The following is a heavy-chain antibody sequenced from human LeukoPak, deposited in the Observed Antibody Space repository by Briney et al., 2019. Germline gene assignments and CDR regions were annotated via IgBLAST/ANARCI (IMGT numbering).Heavy chain of an antibody. CDR3: ARDRSGYYLDY. D-gene: IGHD3-22*01. CDR1: GFTFSSYG. Sequence: GGSPRLSCAASGFTFSSYGMHWVRQAPGKGLEWVAVIWYDGSNKYYADSVKGRFTISRDNSKNTLYLQMNSLRAEDTAVYYCARDRSGYYLDYWGQGTLVTVSS. V-gene: IGHV3-33*01. CDR2: IWYDGSNK. J-gene: IGHJ4*02.